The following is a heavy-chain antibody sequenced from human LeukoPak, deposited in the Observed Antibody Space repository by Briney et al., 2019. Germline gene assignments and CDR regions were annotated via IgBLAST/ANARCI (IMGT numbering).Heavy chain of an antibody. CDR1: GFTFSSYA. CDR2: ISYDGSSK. Sequence: PGRSLRLSCAASGFTFSSYAMHWVRQAPGKGLEWVAVISYDGSSKYYADSVKGRFTISRDNSKNTLYLQMNSLRAEDTAVYYCARDIAAAGSFDYWGQGTLVTVSS. CDR3: ARDIAAAGSFDY. D-gene: IGHD6-13*01. V-gene: IGHV3-30-3*01. J-gene: IGHJ4*02.